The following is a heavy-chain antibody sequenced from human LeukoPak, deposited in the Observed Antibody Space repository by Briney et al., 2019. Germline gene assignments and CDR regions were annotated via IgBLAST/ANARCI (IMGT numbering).Heavy chain of an antibody. Sequence: GESLKISCKGSGYSFTSNWIGWVRQMPGKGLEWLGIIYPADSDTTYSPSFQGHVTISADKSISTAYLQWSSLKASDTAMYYCARQAIVGAPYDYWGQGTLVTVSS. CDR1: GYSFTSNW. J-gene: IGHJ4*02. CDR3: ARQAIVGAPYDY. D-gene: IGHD1-26*01. CDR2: IYPADSDT. V-gene: IGHV5-51*01.